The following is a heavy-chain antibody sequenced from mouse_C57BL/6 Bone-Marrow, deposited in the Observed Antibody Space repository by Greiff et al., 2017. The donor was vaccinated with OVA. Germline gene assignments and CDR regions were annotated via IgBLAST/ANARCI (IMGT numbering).Heavy chain of an antibody. V-gene: IGHV5-17*01. CDR3: ARILWSYAMDY. Sequence: EVMLVESGGGLVKPGGSLKLSCAASGFTFSDYGMHWVRQAPEKGLEWVAYISSGSSTIYYADTVKGRFTISRDNAKNTLFLPMTSLRSEDTAMDYCARILWSYAMDYWGQGTSVTVSS. D-gene: IGHD1-1*02. CDR2: ISSGSSTI. J-gene: IGHJ4*01. CDR1: GFTFSDYG.